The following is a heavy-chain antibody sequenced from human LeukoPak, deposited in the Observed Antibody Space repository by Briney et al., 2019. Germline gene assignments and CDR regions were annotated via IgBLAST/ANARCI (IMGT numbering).Heavy chain of an antibody. D-gene: IGHD3-22*01. V-gene: IGHV1-69*04. CDR1: GGTSNSHA. J-gene: IGHJ4*02. CDR3: ATTNDGGGYQWGDFFDF. Sequence: SVKVSCKASGGTSNSHAISWVRQAPGQGLEWMGRIIPNLGTTNRAQNFQDRVTLTADKSTNTAYMELASLTSDDTAVYYCATTNDGGGYQWGDFFDFWGQGTLVTVSS. CDR2: IIPNLGTT.